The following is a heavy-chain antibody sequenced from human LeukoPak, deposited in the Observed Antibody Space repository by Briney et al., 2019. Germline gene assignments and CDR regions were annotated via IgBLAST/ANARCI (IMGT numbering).Heavy chain of an antibody. J-gene: IGHJ6*02. CDR2: IYYSGST. Sequence: PSETLSLTCTVSGGSISSGGYYWSWIRQHPGKGLEWIGYIYYSGSTYYNPSLKGRVTISVDTSKNQFSLKLSSVTAADTAVYYCARGSRCSSTSCSYYYYYGMDVWGQGTTVTVSS. V-gene: IGHV4-31*03. CDR3: ARGSRCSSTSCSYYYYYGMDV. CDR1: GGSISSGGYY. D-gene: IGHD2-2*01.